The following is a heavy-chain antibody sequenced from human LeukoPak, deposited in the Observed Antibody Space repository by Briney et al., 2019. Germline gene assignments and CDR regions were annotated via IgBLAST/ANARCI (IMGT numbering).Heavy chain of an antibody. J-gene: IGHJ5*02. V-gene: IGHV3-23*01. CDR1: GFTFSSYS. D-gene: IGHD6-13*01. Sequence: GGSLRLSCAASGFTFSSYSMIWVRQAPGKGLEWVSAISGSGGSTYYADSVKGRFTISRDNSKNTLYLQMNSLRAEDTAVYYCAKDMANVAAAGTGWFDPWGQGTLVTVSS. CDR3: AKDMANVAAAGTGWFDP. CDR2: ISGSGGST.